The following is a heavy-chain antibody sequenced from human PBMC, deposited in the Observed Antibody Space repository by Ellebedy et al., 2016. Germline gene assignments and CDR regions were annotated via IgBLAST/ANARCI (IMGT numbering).Heavy chain of an antibody. CDR1: GDSVSSSSYY. V-gene: IGHV4-39*07. J-gene: IGHJ5*02. CDR3: ARVRGYSYGYSSPWFDP. D-gene: IGHD5-18*01. Sequence: SETLSLXXTVSGDSVSSSSYYWVWIRQPPGKGLEWIGNLHFSGSTYYNPSLQNRVTISVDTSKNQFSLKLTSVTAADTAVYYCARVRGYSYGYSSPWFDPWGQGTLVTVSS. CDR2: LHFSGST.